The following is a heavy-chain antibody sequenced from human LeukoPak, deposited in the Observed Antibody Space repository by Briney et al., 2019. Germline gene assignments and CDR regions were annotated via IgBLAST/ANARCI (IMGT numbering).Heavy chain of an antibody. Sequence: PSETLSLTCAVYGGSFSGYYWSWIRQPPGKGLEWIGEINHSGSTNYNPSLKSRVTISVVTSKNQFSLKLSSVTAADTAVYYCARAKALGYCSGGSCYPRGFDPWGQGTLVTVSS. CDR1: GGSFSGYY. J-gene: IGHJ5*02. V-gene: IGHV4-34*01. CDR3: ARAKALGYCSGGSCYPRGFDP. CDR2: INHSGST. D-gene: IGHD2-15*01.